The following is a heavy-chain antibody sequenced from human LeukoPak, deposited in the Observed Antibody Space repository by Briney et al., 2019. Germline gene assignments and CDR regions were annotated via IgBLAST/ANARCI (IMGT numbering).Heavy chain of an antibody. CDR3: ARHGRNVRGRTLGHYYYGMDV. Sequence: PSETLSLTCTVSGGSISSYYWSWIRQPPGKGLEWIGYIYYSGSTNYNPSLKSRVTISVDTSKNQFSLKLSSVTAADTAVYYCARHGRNVRGRTLGHYYYGMDVWGQGTTVTVSS. J-gene: IGHJ6*02. D-gene: IGHD3-10*02. CDR2: IYYSGST. CDR1: GGSISSYY. V-gene: IGHV4-59*08.